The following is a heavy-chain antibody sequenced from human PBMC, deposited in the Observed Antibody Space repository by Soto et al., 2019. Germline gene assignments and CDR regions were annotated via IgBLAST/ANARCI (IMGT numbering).Heavy chain of an antibody. CDR1: GGTFSSYA. J-gene: IGHJ5*02. CDR2: IIPIFGTA. Sequence: SVKVSCKASGGTFSSYAISWVRQAPGQGLEWMGGIIPIFGTANYAQKFQGRVTITADESTSTAYMELSSLRSEDTAVYYCARGPNLNKGPGGGLVIIKEWFDPWGQGTLVTVSS. V-gene: IGHV1-69*13. CDR3: ARGPNLNKGPGGGLVIIKEWFDP. D-gene: IGHD3-9*01.